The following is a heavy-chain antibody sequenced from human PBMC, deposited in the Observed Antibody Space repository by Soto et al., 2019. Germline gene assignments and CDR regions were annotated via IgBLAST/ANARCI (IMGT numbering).Heavy chain of an antibody. V-gene: IGHV3-21*01. CDR1: GFTFSSYS. CDR2: ISSSSSYI. CDR3: ARDGMGSSSTPEAFDI. D-gene: IGHD6-13*01. Sequence: PGGSLRLSCAASGFTFSSYSMNWVRQAPGKGLEWVSSISSSSSYIYYADSVKGRLTISRDNAKNSLYLQMNSLRAEDTAVYYCARDGMGSSSTPEAFDIWGQGTMVTVSS. J-gene: IGHJ3*02.